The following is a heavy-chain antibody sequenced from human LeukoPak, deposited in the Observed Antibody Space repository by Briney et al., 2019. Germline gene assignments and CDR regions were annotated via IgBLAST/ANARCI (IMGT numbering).Heavy chain of an antibody. CDR3: ATPRDGYNFV. Sequence: GGSLRLSCAASGFTFSDHYMDWVRQAPGKGLEWVSYISSSGSTIYYADSVKGRFTISRDNAKNSLYLQMNSLRAEDTAVYYCATPRDGYNFVWGQGTLVTVSS. V-gene: IGHV3-11*01. D-gene: IGHD5-24*01. J-gene: IGHJ4*02. CDR1: GFTFSDHY. CDR2: ISSSGSTI.